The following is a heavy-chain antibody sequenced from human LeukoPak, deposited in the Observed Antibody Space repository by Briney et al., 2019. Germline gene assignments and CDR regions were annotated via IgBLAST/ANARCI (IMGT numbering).Heavy chain of an antibody. CDR2: IYYSGST. Sequence: KPSETLSLTCTVSGGSISSYYWSWIRQPPGKGLEWVGYIYYSGSTNYNPSLKSRVTISVDTSKNQFSLKLSSVTAADTAVYYCARQDKPGGYYYYGMAVGGKGTTATVSS. CDR1: GGSISSYY. CDR3: ARQDKPGGYYYYGMAV. D-gene: IGHD1-14*01. V-gene: IGHV4-59*08. J-gene: IGHJ6*04.